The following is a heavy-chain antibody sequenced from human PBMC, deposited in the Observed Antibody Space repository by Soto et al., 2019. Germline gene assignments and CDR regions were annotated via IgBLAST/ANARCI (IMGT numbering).Heavy chain of an antibody. V-gene: IGHV4-39*02. CDR1: GGTITRNFFY. D-gene: IGHD2-15*01. Sequence: SATQSLTRSFSGGTITRNFFYLGWIRRPPGKGLEWIGSIYRDGSTYYSPSLKSRVTISLDTSNNRFSLKLSSVTAADTAVYFCGKVLIGATGHTDFDAWGQGTQVTFSS. CDR2: IYRDGST. CDR3: GKVLIGATGHTDFDA. J-gene: IGHJ4*02.